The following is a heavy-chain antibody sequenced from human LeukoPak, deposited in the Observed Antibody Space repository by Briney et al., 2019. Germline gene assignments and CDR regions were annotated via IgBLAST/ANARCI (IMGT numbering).Heavy chain of an antibody. CDR2: ISWNSGNI. CDR1: GFTFDDYA. CDR3: AKDSLFDMSGSSSRDAFDI. V-gene: IGHV3-9*01. J-gene: IGHJ3*02. D-gene: IGHD3-10*01. Sequence: GRSLRLSCAASGFTFDDYAMHWVRQAPGKGLEWVSGISWNSGNIGYADSVKGRFTISRDNAKNSLYLQMNSLRAEDTALYYCAKDSLFDMSGSSSRDAFDIWGQGTMVTVSS.